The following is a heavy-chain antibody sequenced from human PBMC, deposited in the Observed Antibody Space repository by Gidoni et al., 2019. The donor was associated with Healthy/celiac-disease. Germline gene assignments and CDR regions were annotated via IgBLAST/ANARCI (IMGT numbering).Heavy chain of an antibody. CDR2: IYYSWST. V-gene: IGHV4-59*01. D-gene: IGHD1-7*01. CDR3: ARGTGTTDYYGMDV. J-gene: IGHJ6*02. Sequence: QVQLQESGPGLVKPSATLSLTCNVPGGSIRSNHWTWVRQPPGKGLEWIGYIYYSWSTNYNPSLKSRVTISVDTSKNQFSLKLSSVTAADTAVYYCARGTGTTDYYGMDVWGQGTTVTVSS. CDR1: GGSIRSNH.